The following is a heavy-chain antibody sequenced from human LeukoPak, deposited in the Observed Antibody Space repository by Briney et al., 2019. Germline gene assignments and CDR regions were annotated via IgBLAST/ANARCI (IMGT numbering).Heavy chain of an antibody. D-gene: IGHD3-22*01. J-gene: IGHJ4*02. V-gene: IGHV3-23*01. CDR2: ISGSGGST. CDR3: AKTLGYDSSGYYTGGPDY. Sequence: GGSLRLSCAASGFTFSSYAMSWVRQAPGKGLEWVSAISGSGGSTYYADSVKGRFTISRDNSKNTLYLQMNSLRAEDTAVYYCAKTLGYDSSGYYTGGPDYWGQGTLVTVFS. CDR1: GFTFSSYA.